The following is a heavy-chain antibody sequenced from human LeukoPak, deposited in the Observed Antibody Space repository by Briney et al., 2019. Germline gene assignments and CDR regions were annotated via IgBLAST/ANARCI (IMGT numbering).Heavy chain of an antibody. Sequence: GGSLRLSCAASGFTLTTYAMTWVRQAPGKGLEWVSVIYSGGSTYYADSVKGRFTISRDNSKNTLYLQMNSLRAEDTAVYYCARDSGASGLWDPWGQGTLVTVSS. J-gene: IGHJ5*02. V-gene: IGHV3-53*01. CDR2: IYSGGST. D-gene: IGHD3-10*01. CDR3: ARDSGASGLWDP. CDR1: GFTLTTYA.